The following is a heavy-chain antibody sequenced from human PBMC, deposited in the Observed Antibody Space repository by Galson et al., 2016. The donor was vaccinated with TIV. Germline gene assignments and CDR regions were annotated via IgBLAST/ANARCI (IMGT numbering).Heavy chain of an antibody. D-gene: IGHD1-1*01. V-gene: IGHV3-49*03. J-gene: IGHJ3*02. CDR1: GFTFGHYA. CDR3: TRTAMGSTRNAFDI. CDR2: ITSKTYGATT. Sequence: SLRLSCAASGFTFGHYAVNWFRQAPGKGLEWVGFITSKTYGATTEYAASVKGRFTISRDDSRNIAYLQMNSIQTEDTAVYYCTRTAMGSTRNAFDIWGQGTVVTFSS.